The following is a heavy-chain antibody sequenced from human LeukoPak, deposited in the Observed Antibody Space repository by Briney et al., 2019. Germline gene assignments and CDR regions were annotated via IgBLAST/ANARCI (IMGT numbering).Heavy chain of an antibody. V-gene: IGHV4-38-2*02. CDR3: ARDRRGYCSSTSCQGSYMDV. CDR1: GYSISSGYY. J-gene: IGHJ6*03. CDR2: IYHSGST. D-gene: IGHD2-2*01. Sequence: PSETLSLTCTVSGYSISSGYYWGWIRQPPGKGLEWIGSIYHSGSTYYNPSLKSRVTISVDTSKNQFSLKLSSVTAADTAVYYCARDRRGYCSSTSCQGSYMDVWGKGTTVTVSS.